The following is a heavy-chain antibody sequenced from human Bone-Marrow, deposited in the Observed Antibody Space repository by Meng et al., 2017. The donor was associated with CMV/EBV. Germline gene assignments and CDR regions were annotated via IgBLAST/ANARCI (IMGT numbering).Heavy chain of an antibody. CDR3: ARDDRQYDILTGYQDY. D-gene: IGHD3-9*01. J-gene: IGHJ4*02. V-gene: IGHV3-13*01. Sequence: GESLKISCAASGFTFSSYDMHWVRQATGKGLEWVSAIGTAGDTYYPGSVKGRFTISRDNSKNTLYLQMNSLRAEDTAVYYCARDDRQYDILTGYQDYWGQGTLVTVSS. CDR1: GFTFSSYD. CDR2: IGTAGDT.